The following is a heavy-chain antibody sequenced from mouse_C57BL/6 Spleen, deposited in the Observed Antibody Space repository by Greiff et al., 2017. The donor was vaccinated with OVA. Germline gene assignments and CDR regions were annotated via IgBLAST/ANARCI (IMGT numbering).Heavy chain of an antibody. V-gene: IGHV1-52*01. Sequence: QVQLQQSGAELVRPGSSVKLSCKASGYTFTSYWMHWVKQRPIQGLEWIGNIDPSDSETHYNQKFKDKATLTVDKSSSTAYMQLSSLTSEDSAVYYGARDGRVREDYFDYWGQGTTLTVSS. J-gene: IGHJ2*01. CDR3: ARDGRVREDYFDY. CDR2: IDPSDSET. D-gene: IGHD2-14*01. CDR1: GYTFTSYW.